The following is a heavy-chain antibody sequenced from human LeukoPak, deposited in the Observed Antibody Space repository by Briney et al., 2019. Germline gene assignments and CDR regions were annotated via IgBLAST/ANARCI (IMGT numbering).Heavy chain of an antibody. Sequence: GGSLRLSCAASGFTFSSYAMSWVRQAPGKGLEWVSGISGSGGSTDYADSVKGRFTISRDNSKNTLYLQMNSLRAEDAAVYYCAKEGGSGTYYNEYYFDYWGQGTLVTVSS. CDR3: AKEGGSGTYYNEYYFDY. CDR2: ISGSGGST. V-gene: IGHV3-23*01. J-gene: IGHJ4*02. CDR1: GFTFSSYA. D-gene: IGHD3-10*01.